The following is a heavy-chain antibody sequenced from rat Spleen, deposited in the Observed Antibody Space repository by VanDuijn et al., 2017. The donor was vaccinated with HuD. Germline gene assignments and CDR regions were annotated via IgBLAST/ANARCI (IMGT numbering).Heavy chain of an antibody. D-gene: IGHD1-2*01. Sequence: EVQLVESGGGLVQPGRSLKLSCAASGFTFSDYAMAWVRQAPKKGLEWVASITNASVRTYYPDSVKGRFTISRDNAQNTLYLQMNSLRSEDTATYYCTRVTIALGYFDYWGQGVMVTVSS. J-gene: IGHJ2*01. CDR3: TRVTIALGYFDY. V-gene: IGHV5-17*01. CDR1: GFTFSDYA. CDR2: ITNASVRT.